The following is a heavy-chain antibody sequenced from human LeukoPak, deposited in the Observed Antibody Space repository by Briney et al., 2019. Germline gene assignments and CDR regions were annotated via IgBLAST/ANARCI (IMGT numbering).Heavy chain of an antibody. Sequence: GGSLRLSCAASGFTFSRYWMSWVRQAPGKGLEWVSGINWNGGSTGYADSMKGRFTISRDNAKNSMYLQMNSLRAEDTALYYCARGLGSFDYWGQGTLVTVPS. J-gene: IGHJ4*02. CDR3: ARGLGSFDY. CDR1: GFTFSRYW. D-gene: IGHD3-10*01. V-gene: IGHV3-20*04. CDR2: INWNGGST.